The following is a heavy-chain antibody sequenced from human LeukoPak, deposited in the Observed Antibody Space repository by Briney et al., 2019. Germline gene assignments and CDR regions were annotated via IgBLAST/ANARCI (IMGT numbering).Heavy chain of an antibody. Sequence: ASVKVSCKASGYTFTGYYMHWVRQAPGQGLEWMGWINPNSGGTNYAQKFQGRVTMTRDTAMSTAYMELSRLRSDATAVYYCARAPLIAYCGGDCYKDYYYGMDVWGHGTTVTVSS. CDR2: INPNSGGT. D-gene: IGHD2-21*02. CDR1: GYTFTGYY. J-gene: IGHJ6*02. CDR3: ARAPLIAYCGGDCYKDYYYGMDV. V-gene: IGHV1-2*02.